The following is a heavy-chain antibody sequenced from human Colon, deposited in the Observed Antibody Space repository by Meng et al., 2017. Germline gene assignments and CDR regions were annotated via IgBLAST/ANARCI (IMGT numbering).Heavy chain of an antibody. CDR3: ARHGGYYQDF. V-gene: IGHV4-4*02. CDR1: GASVSVDSS. D-gene: IGHD4-23*01. CDR2: IDHRGSA. J-gene: IGHJ4*02. Sequence: RWWGPRIVKPCAACSTGGAVSGASVSVDSSWSGVRPTPGRGLEWIGQIDHRGSAYYRPSLNSRVTMSLDKSRNQFSLRLTSVTAADTAVYYCARHGGYYQDFWGQGTLVTVS.